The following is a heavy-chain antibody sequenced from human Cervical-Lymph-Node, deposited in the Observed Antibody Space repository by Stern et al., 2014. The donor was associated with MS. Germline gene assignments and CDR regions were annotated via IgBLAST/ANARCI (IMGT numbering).Heavy chain of an antibody. V-gene: IGHV4-4*02. J-gene: IGHJ6*02. CDR2: IYGSGSP. CDR3: ARGRSSSYAHAMDV. D-gene: IGHD3-22*01. CDR1: GTSVISIDW. Sequence: QVQLVQSGPGLVKPSGTLSLTCAVSGTSVISIDWWSWVRQPPGKGLEWIGEIYGSGSPDYNPSLKSRVPISLDKSSNHFSLKLGSVTAADTAVYYCARGRSSSYAHAMDVWGPGTSITVSS.